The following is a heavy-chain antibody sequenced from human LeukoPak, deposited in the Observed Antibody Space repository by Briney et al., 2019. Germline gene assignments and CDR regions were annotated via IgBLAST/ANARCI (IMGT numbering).Heavy chain of an antibody. CDR3: AHFGIDWAKDC. Sequence: GGSLRLSCAASGFTFSSYWMHWVRQAPGKGLVWVARINTDGSITGYTDSVKGLFAISRDNAENTLYLQMNSLRVEETAVYYCAHFGIDWAKDCWGQGTLVTVSS. J-gene: IGHJ4*02. CDR1: GFTFSSYW. CDR2: INTDGSIT. D-gene: IGHD3-9*01. V-gene: IGHV3-74*01.